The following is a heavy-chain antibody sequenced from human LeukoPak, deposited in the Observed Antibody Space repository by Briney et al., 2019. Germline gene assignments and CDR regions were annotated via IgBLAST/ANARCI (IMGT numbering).Heavy chain of an antibody. Sequence: GGSLRLSCAASGFTFSTYGMHWVRQAPGKGLEWVAFISNDGSNKHYADSVKGRFTISRDNSKNTLSLQMNSLRAEDTAVYYCAKDNYYGSGSYLYDAFDIWGQGTMVTVSS. D-gene: IGHD3-10*01. CDR1: GFTFSTYG. J-gene: IGHJ3*02. CDR3: AKDNYYGSGSYLYDAFDI. CDR2: ISNDGSNK. V-gene: IGHV3-30*18.